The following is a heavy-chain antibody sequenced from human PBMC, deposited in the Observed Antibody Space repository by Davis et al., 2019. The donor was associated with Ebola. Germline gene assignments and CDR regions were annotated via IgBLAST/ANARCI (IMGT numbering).Heavy chain of an antibody. D-gene: IGHD3-3*01. CDR2: ISSSSSTI. V-gene: IGHV3-48*04. CDR3: ARDHDPDTIFGVVINWYFDL. Sequence: GESLKISCAASGFTFSSYSMNWVRQAPGKGLEWVSYISSSSSTIYYADSVKGRFTISRDNAKNSLYLQMNSLRAEDTAVYYCARDHDPDTIFGVVINWYFDLWGRGTLVTVSS. CDR1: GFTFSSYS. J-gene: IGHJ2*01.